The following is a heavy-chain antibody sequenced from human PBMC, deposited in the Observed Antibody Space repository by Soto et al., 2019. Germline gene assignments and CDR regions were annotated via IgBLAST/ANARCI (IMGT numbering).Heavy chain of an antibody. CDR2: IKEDGSEI. CDR1: GFPFSNYW. V-gene: IGHV3-7*01. J-gene: IGHJ3*01. Sequence: EEQLVESGGGLVQPGGSLRLSCVASGFPFSNYWMSWVRQPPGKGLEWVAFIKEDGSEIYYVDSVKGRFTISRDNAKNSVYLQMNSLRAEDTAVYYCARSSCPLVWGQGTMVTVSS. CDR3: ARSSCPLV.